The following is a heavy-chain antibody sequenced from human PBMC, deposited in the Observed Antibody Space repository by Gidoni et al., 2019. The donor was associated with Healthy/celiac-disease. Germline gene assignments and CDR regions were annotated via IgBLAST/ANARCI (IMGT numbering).Heavy chain of an antibody. J-gene: IGHJ4*02. Sequence: EWVAVISYDGSNKYYADSVKGRFTISRDNSKNTLYLQMNSLRAEDTAVYYCAFDPRGFGELLLGGFDYWGQGTLVTVSS. CDR3: AFDPRGFGELLLGGFDY. V-gene: IGHV3-30-3*01. CDR2: ISYDGSNK. D-gene: IGHD3-10*01.